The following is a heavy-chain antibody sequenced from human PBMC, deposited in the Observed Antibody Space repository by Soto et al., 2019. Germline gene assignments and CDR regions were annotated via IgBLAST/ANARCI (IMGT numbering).Heavy chain of an antibody. J-gene: IGHJ4*02. CDR2: INPNSGNI. CDR1: GDTFTTYD. V-gene: IGHV1-8*01. D-gene: IGHD3-10*01. Sequence: ASVKVSCKASGDTFTTYDINWVRQATGHGLEWMGWINPNSGNIGYAQRFQGRVTMTRDTAIRTAYMEVSSLRSDDTAVNYCARGRASGSYYLLDYWGQGTLVTVSS. CDR3: ARGRASGSYYLLDY.